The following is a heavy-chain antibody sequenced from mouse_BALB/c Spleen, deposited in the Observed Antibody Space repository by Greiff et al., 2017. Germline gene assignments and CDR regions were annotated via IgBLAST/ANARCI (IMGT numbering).Heavy chain of an antibody. V-gene: IGHV1-82*01. CDR2: IYPGDGDT. J-gene: IGHJ4*01. CDR1: GYAFSSSW. Sequence: QVQLKQSGPELVKPGASVKISCKASGYAFSSSWMDWVKQRPGQGLEWIGRIYPGDGDTNYNGKFKGKATLTADKSSSTAYMQLSSLTSVDSAVYFCARTYPYAMDYWGQGTSVTVSS. CDR3: ARTYPYAMDY. D-gene: IGHD5-1*01.